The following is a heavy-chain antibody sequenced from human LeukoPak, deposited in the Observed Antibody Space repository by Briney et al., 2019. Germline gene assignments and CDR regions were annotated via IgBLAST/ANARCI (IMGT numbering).Heavy chain of an antibody. CDR1: GFNFSGSG. CDR3: TSRYCSSTSCYEYYYYGMDV. V-gene: IGHV3-73*01. D-gene: IGHD2-2*01. CDR2: IRSKANSYAT. J-gene: IGHJ6*02. Sequence: GGSLRLSCVASGFNFSGSGVHWVRQAPGKGLEWVGRIRSKANSYATAYAASVKGRFTISRDDSKNMAYLQMNSLKTEDTAVYYCTSRYCSSTSCYEYYYYGMDVWGQGTTVTVSS.